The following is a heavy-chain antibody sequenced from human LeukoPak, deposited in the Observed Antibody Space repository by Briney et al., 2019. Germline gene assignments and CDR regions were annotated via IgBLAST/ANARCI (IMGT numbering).Heavy chain of an antibody. V-gene: IGHV1-18*01. CDR1: GHSLTTYG. CDR2: ISTSNGDT. J-gene: IGHJ4*02. CDR3: ARGIYCDF. Sequence: ASVKVSCKASGHSLTTYGITWVRQAPGQGLEWVAWISTSNGDTDYAQKVQGRVTLTTDTSTSTVYMELRSLRSDDTAVYYCARGIYCDFWGQGTLVTVSS.